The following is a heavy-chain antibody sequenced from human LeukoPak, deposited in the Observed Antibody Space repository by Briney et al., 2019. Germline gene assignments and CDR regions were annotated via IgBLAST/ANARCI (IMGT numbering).Heavy chain of an antibody. CDR1: GFSFSDSW. Sequence: GGSLSLSCAASGFSFSDSWMTWVRQTPGKGLQWVASIHQDAGEKQYLDSVRGRFTISRDNAKSSLYLQMNSLRVEDTAVYYCASSKDHYCHYWGQGTLVTVSS. CDR2: IHQDAGEK. CDR3: ASSKDHYCHY. V-gene: IGHV3-7*05. J-gene: IGHJ4*02.